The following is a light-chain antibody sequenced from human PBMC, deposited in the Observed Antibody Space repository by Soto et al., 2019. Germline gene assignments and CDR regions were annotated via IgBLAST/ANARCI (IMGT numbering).Light chain of an antibody. V-gene: IGKV2-28*01. CDR2: LAS. J-gene: IGKJ1*01. CDR1: QSLLHSNGYNY. Sequence: DIVMTQSPLSLPVTPGEPASISCRSSQSLLHSNGYNYLDWYVQKPGQSPKLLIYLASNRASGVPERFSGSGSGTDFTLKISRVEAEDVGVYYCLHTLQPPRTFGQGTKVEIK. CDR3: LHTLQPPRT.